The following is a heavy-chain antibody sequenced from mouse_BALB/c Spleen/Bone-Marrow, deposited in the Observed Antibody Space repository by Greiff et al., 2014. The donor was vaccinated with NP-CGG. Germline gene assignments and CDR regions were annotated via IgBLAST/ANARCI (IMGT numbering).Heavy chain of an antibody. Sequence: VQRVESGAELVKPGASVKLPCKASGYTFTSYWMHWVKQRPGQGLEWIGEIDPSDSYTNYNQKFKGKATLTVDKSSSTAYMQLSSLTSEDSVVYYCARDSITTVVATDYWGQGTTLTVSS. CDR1: GYTFTSYW. CDR3: ARDSITTVVATDY. J-gene: IGHJ2*01. D-gene: IGHD1-1*01. V-gene: IGHV1-69*02. CDR2: IDPSDSYT.